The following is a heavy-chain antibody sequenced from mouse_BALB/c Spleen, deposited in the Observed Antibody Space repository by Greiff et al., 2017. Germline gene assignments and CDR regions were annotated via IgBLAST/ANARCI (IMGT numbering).Heavy chain of an antibody. CDR3: ARLDYYGSSPLYAMDD. V-gene: IGHV1-4*01. D-gene: IGHD1-1*01. J-gene: IGHJ4*01. Sequence: QVQLQQSGAELARPGASVKMSCKASGYTFTSYTMHWVKQRPGQGLEWIGYINPSSGYTNYNQKFKDKATLTADKSSSTAYMQLSSLTSEDSAVYYCARLDYYGSSPLYAMDDWGQGTAVTVSS. CDR2: INPSSGYT. CDR1: GYTFTSYT.